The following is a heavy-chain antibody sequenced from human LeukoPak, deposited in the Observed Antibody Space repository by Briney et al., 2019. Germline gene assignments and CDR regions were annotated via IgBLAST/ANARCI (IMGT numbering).Heavy chain of an antibody. V-gene: IGHV4-39*02. CDR1: GGSISSSSYY. Sequence: SETLSLTCTVSGGSISSSSYYWGWIRQPPGKGLEWIGSIYYSGSTYYNPSLKSRVTISVDTSKNQFSLKLSSVTAADTAAYYCARDLYSYGQFDYWDQGTLVTVSS. D-gene: IGHD5-18*01. J-gene: IGHJ4*02. CDR3: ARDLYSYGQFDY. CDR2: IYYSGST.